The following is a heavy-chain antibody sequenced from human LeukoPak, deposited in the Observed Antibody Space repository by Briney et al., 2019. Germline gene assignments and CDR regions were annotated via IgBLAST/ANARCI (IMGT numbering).Heavy chain of an antibody. J-gene: IGHJ4*02. Sequence: GESLKISCKGSGYSFTSYWIGWVRQMPGKGLEWIGIIYPADSDTRYSPSFQGQVTISADKSISTAYLQWSSLKASDTAMYYCARRPSLLGYCSGGSCQDDYWGQGTLVTVSS. CDR3: ARRPSLLGYCSGGSCQDDY. D-gene: IGHD2-15*01. CDR1: GYSFTSYW. V-gene: IGHV5-51*01. CDR2: IYPADSDT.